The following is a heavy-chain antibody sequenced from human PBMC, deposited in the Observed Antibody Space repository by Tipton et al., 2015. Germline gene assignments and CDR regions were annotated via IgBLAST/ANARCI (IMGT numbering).Heavy chain of an antibody. CDR3: ARDLEHGMDV. CDR1: SDSINKYY. D-gene: IGHD1-14*01. CDR2: IQYSGGT. V-gene: IGHV4-59*01. J-gene: IGHJ2*01. Sequence: TLSLTCTVSSDSINKYYWSWIRQPPGKELQWIGYIQYSGGTNYNPSLESRVSMSVDTSKTQFSLEMRSVTATDTAVYYCARDLEHGMDVWGRGTLVTVSS.